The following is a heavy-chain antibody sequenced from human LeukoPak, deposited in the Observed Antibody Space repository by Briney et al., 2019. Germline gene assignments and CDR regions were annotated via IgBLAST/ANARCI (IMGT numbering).Heavy chain of an antibody. J-gene: IGHJ3*02. V-gene: IGHV1-69*01. D-gene: IGHD3-16*02. CDR2: IIPIFGTA. CDR3: ARGDDYVWGSYRYSQSGAFDI. CDR1: GGTFSSYA. Sequence: GSSVKVSCKASGGTFSSYATSWVRQAPGQGLEWMGGIIPIFGTANYAQKFQGRVTITADESTSTAYMELSSLRSEDTAVYYCARGDDYVWGSYRYSQSGAFDIWGQGTMVTVSS.